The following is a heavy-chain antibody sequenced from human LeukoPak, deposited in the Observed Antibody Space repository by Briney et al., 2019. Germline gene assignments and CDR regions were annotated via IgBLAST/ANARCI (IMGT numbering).Heavy chain of an antibody. Sequence: ASVKVSCKASGYAFTSYYMHWVRQAPGQGLEWMGIINPSGGSTSYAQKFQGRVTMTRDTSTSTVYMELSSLRSEDTAVYYCARDDTAMASFDYWGQGTLVTVSS. CDR2: INPSGGST. CDR1: GYAFTSYY. J-gene: IGHJ4*02. D-gene: IGHD5-18*01. CDR3: ARDDTAMASFDY. V-gene: IGHV1-46*01.